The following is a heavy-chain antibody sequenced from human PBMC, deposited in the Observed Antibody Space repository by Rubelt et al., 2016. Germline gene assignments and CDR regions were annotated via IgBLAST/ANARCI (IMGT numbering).Heavy chain of an antibody. V-gene: IGHV6-1*01. CDR2: AYYRSKWFN. CDR3: ASGRYTAFDY. Sequence: QLQQSGPGLVKPSQTLSLNCAISGDSVSRYGAAWNWIRQSPSRGLEWLGRAYYRSKWFNYLAVTVKIRITINPDTSNNQFALQLISVTPEDTAVYYCASGRYTAFDYWGQGTLVTVSS. CDR1: GDSVSRYGAA. J-gene: IGHJ4*02. D-gene: IGHD2-21*02.